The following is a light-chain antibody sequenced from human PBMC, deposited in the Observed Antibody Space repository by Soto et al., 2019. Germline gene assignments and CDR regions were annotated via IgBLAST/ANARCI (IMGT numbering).Light chain of an antibody. CDR3: QQYGTSPPYT. J-gene: IGKJ2*01. V-gene: IGKV3-20*01. Sequence: EIVLTQSPGTLSLSPGERATLSCRASQSVSGIYLAWYQQKPGQAPRLLIYGASSRATGIPDRFSGSGSGTDFTLTISRLEPEDFAVYYCQQYGTSPPYTFGHGTKVDIK. CDR2: GAS. CDR1: QSVSGIY.